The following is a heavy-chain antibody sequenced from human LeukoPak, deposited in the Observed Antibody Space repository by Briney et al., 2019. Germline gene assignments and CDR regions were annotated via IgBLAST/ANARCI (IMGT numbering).Heavy chain of an antibody. CDR2: IKRETDGGTI. D-gene: IGHD3-22*01. CDR3: TTDRYYDNSELQFQH. Sequence: GGSLRLSCAASGFTLNNAWMSWVRQAPGKGLEWLGRIKRETDGGTIDYAAPVKGRFTVSRDDSRNTLYLQMDSLKIEDTAVYYCTTDRYYDNSELQFQHWGQGTLVTVSS. V-gene: IGHV3-15*01. J-gene: IGHJ1*01. CDR1: GFTLNNAW.